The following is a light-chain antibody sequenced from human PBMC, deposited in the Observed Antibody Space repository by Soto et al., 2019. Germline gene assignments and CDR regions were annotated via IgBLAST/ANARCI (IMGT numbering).Light chain of an antibody. CDR1: QSVSSSY. Sequence: EIVLTQSPGTLSLSPGERATLSCRASQSVSSSYLAWYQQKPGQAPKVLIYGVSTRATGIPDRFSGSGSGTEFTLTISRLEPEDFAVYYCQQYDNSQYTFGQGTKLDIK. J-gene: IGKJ2*01. CDR2: GVS. V-gene: IGKV3-20*01. CDR3: QQYDNSQYT.